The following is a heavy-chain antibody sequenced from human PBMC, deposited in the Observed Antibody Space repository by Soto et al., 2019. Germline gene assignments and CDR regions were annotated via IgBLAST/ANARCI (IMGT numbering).Heavy chain of an antibody. CDR2: ISWNSGSI. CDR1: GFTFDDYA. D-gene: IGHD2-2*01. CDR3: AKDKGEDIVVVPAAMPGGLDV. Sequence: PGGSLRLSCAASGFTFDDYAMHWVRQAPGKGLEWVSGISWNSGSIGYADSVKGRFTISRDNAKNSLYLQMNSLRAEDTALYYCAKDKGEDIVVVPAAMPGGLDVWGKGTTVPVSS. V-gene: IGHV3-9*01. J-gene: IGHJ6*04.